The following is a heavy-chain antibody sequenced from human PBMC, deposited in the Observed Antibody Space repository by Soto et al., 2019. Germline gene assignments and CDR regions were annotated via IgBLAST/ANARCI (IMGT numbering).Heavy chain of an antibody. Sequence: GESLKISCKGSGYSFTIYWIGWVRQRPGKGLEWMGIIYPGDSDTRYSPSFQGQVTISADKSISTAYLQWSSLKASDTAMYYCARHGMLRFSELSVWGQGTTVTVSS. V-gene: IGHV5-51*01. D-gene: IGHD3-3*01. J-gene: IGHJ6*02. CDR1: GYSFTIYW. CDR3: ARHGMLRFSELSV. CDR2: IYPGDSDT.